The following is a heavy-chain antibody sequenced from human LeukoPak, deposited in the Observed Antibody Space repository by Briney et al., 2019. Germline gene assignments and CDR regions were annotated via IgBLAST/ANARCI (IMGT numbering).Heavy chain of an antibody. CDR3: ARGVPVYSSSFDY. CDR1: GFTFSSYS. J-gene: IGHJ4*02. V-gene: IGHV3-21*01. D-gene: IGHD6-6*01. CDR2: ISSSSSYI. Sequence: PGGSMRLSCAASGFTFSSYSMNWVHQAPGKGLEWVSSISSSSSYIYYADSVKGRFTISRDNAKNSLYLQMNSLRAEDTAVYYCARGVPVYSSSFDYWGQGTLVTVSS.